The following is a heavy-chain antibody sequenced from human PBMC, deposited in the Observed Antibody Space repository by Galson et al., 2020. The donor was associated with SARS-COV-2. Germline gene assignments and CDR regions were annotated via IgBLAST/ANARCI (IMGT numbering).Heavy chain of an antibody. Sequence: ESGPTLVKPTQTLTLTCTFSGFSLSTSGMCVNWIRQPPGKALEWLARIDWDDDEYYSTSLKTRLTISKDTSKNHVVLTMSNMDPVDTATYYCARIDSSGCRGNYWGQGTLVTVSS. CDR2: IDWDDDE. CDR1: GFSLSTSGMC. V-gene: IGHV2-70*11. CDR3: ARIDSSGCRGNY. J-gene: IGHJ4*02. D-gene: IGHD6-19*01.